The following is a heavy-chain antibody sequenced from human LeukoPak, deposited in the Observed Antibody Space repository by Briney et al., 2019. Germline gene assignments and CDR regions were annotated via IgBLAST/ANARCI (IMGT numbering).Heavy chain of an antibody. CDR3: AKLNQYSSSSLFDY. V-gene: IGHV3-30*02. D-gene: IGHD6-6*01. CDR1: GFTFSSYG. J-gene: IGHJ4*02. CDR2: IRYDGSNK. Sequence: GGSLRLSCAASGFTFSSYGMHWVRQAPGKGLEWVAFIRYDGSNKYYADSVKGRFTISRDNSKKTLYLQMNSLRAEDTAVYYCAKLNQYSSSSLFDYWGQGTLVTVSS.